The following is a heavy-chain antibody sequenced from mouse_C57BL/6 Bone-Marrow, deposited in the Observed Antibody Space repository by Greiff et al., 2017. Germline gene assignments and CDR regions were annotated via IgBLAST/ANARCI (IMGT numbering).Heavy chain of an antibody. CDR2: INPGSGGT. CDR1: GYAFTNYL. D-gene: IGHD1-1*01. V-gene: IGHV1-54*01. CDR3: ARDYYGSHFDY. Sequence: QVQLQQSGAELVRPGTSVKVSCKASGYAFTNYLIEWVKQRPGQGLEWIGVINPGSGGTNYNEKFKGKATLTADNSSSTAYMQLSSLTSEDSAVYFCARDYYGSHFDYWGQGTTLTVSS. J-gene: IGHJ2*01.